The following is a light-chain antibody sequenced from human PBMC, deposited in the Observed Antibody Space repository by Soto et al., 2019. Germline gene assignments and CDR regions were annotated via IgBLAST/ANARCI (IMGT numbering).Light chain of an antibody. CDR3: AAWDDSLKGPV. J-gene: IGLJ2*01. V-gene: IGLV1-44*01. Sequence: QLVLTQPPSASGTPGQRVTISCSGSSSNIGSNTVNWYQQLPGTAPKLLIYSNNQRPSGVPDRFSGSKSGTSASLAISGLQSEDEADYYCAAWDDSLKGPVFGGGTQLNVL. CDR2: SNN. CDR1: SSNIGSNT.